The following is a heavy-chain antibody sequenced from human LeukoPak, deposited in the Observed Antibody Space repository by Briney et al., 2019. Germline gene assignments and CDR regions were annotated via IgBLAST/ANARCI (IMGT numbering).Heavy chain of an antibody. CDR1: GFSFGDYA. CDR2: IRSKAYGGTT. D-gene: IGHD3-22*01. J-gene: IGHJ4*02. V-gene: IGHV3-49*04. CDR3: TRVDDSSGFSPPHFDY. Sequence: GGSLRLSCTASGFSFGDYAMGSVRQAPGKGLEWVGFIRSKAYGGTTEYAASVKGRFTISRDDSKSIAYLQMNSLKTEDTAAYYGTRVDDSSGFSPPHFDYWGQGTLVTVSS.